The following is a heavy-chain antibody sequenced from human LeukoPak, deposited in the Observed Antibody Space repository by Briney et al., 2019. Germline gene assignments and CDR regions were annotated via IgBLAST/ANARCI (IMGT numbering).Heavy chain of an antibody. CDR2: ISYDGSNK. J-gene: IGHJ4*02. D-gene: IGHD6-13*01. CDR1: GFTFSSYG. CDR3: AKGLRDSSSWLGDFDY. Sequence: GGSLRLSCAPSGFTFSSYGMHWVRKAPGKGLEWVAVISYDGSNKYYADSVKGRFTISRDNSKNTLYLQMNSLRAEDTAVYYCAKGLRDSSSWLGDFDYWGQGTLVTVSS. V-gene: IGHV3-30*18.